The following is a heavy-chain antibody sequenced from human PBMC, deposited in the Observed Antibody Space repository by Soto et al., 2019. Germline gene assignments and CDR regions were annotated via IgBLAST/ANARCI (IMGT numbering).Heavy chain of an antibody. D-gene: IGHD3-16*01. V-gene: IGHV1-18*01. CDR1: GYTFTNFG. CDR3: ARDAYTRGWDRGDFDY. CDR2: ISAYNGNT. Sequence: ASVKVSCKASGYTFTNFGISWVRQAPGQGLEWMGWISAYNGNTNYAQKFQGRVTMTTDTSTSTAYMEVRSLRDEDTAVYYCARDAYTRGWDRGDFDYWGQGIPVTVSS. J-gene: IGHJ4*02.